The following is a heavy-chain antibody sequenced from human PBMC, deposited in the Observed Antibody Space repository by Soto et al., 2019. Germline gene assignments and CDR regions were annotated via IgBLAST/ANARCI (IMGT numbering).Heavy chain of an antibody. V-gene: IGHV1-69*06. J-gene: IGHJ4*01. Sequence: QVQLVQSGAEVKKPGSSVKGSCKASGGTFSNYVVNWVRQAPGQGLEWMGRIIPISGAANYAQKFQGRVTITADKSTSTSYVELSSLRTEETSVYYLGRDMTRTVVPYSVFWGHGTLVTVSS. D-gene: IGHD1-7*01. CDR2: IIPISGAA. CDR1: GGTFSNYV. CDR3: GRDMTRTVVPYSVF.